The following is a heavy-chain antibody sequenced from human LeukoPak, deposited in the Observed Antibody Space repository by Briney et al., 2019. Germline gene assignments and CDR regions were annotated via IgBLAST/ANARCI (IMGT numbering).Heavy chain of an antibody. CDR2: ISICAGNT. Sequence: GVPLRLTCTSYGFIFRNYAMRWVRATPGKGLEWVSAISICAGNTYYAGSVKGRFTISRDNCKNTLYLQMHSLRAEDTAVYYCAKDGAPYDSSDYDYVGYFDYWGQGTLVTVSS. V-gene: IGHV3-23*01. D-gene: IGHD3-22*01. CDR1: GFIFRNYA. J-gene: IGHJ4*02. CDR3: AKDGAPYDSSDYDYVGYFDY.